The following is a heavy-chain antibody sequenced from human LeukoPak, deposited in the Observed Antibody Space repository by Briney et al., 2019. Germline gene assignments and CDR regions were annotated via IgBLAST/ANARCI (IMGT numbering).Heavy chain of an antibody. V-gene: IGHV4-39*01. CDR3: ASSDSSGYYPRGDY. J-gene: IGHJ4*02. CDR2: IYYSGST. Sequence: PSETLSLTCTVSGGSISSISYYWGWIRQPPGKGLEWIGSIYYSGSTYYNPSLKSRVTISVDTSKNQFSLKLSSVTAADTAVYYCASSDSSGYYPRGDYWGQGTLVTVSS. D-gene: IGHD3-22*01. CDR1: GGSISSISYY.